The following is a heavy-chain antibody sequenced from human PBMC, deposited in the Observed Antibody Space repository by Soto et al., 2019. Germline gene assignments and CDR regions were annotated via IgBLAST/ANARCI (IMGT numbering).Heavy chain of an antibody. V-gene: IGHV1-69*12. CDR3: ARESRYCSGGSCYFLPGIDY. J-gene: IGHJ4*02. Sequence: QVQLVQSGAEVKKPGSSVKVSCKASGGTFSSYAISWVRKAPGQGPEWMGGIIPIFGKANYAQKFQGRVTITADESTSTAYRELSSLRSEDTAVYYCARESRYCSGGSCYFLPGIDYWGQGTLVTVSS. D-gene: IGHD2-15*01. CDR2: IIPIFGKA. CDR1: GGTFSSYA.